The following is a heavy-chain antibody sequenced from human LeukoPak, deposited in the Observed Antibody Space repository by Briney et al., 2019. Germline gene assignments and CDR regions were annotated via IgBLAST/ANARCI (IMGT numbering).Heavy chain of an antibody. D-gene: IGHD5-12*01. CDR2: ISGSGGST. Sequence: PGGSLRLSCAASGFTFSSYAITWVRQAPGKGLEWVSGISGSGGSTYYADSVKGRFTISRDNSENTLYLQMNSLRAEDTAIYYCAKALRGYVYSDDWGQGTLVTVSS. CDR3: AKALRGYVYSDD. J-gene: IGHJ4*02. CDR1: GFTFSSYA. V-gene: IGHV3-23*01.